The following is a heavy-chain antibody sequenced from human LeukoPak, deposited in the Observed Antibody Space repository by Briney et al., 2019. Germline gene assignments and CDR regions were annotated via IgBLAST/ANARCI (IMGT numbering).Heavy chain of an antibody. V-gene: IGHV4-59*08. J-gene: IGHJ6*03. CDR3: AIHYYGSGSPLYYMDV. CDR2: IYYSGST. D-gene: IGHD3-10*01. CDR1: GGSISSYY. Sequence: KTSETLSLTCTVSGGSISSYYWSWIRQPPGKGLEWIGYIYYSGSTNYNPSLKSRVTISVDTSKNQFSLKLSSVTAADTAVYYCAIHYYGSGSPLYYMDVWGKGTTVTVSS.